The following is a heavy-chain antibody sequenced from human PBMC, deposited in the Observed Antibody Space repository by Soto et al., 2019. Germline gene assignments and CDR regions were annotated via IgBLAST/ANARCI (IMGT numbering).Heavy chain of an antibody. D-gene: IGHD1-7*01. CDR3: ARDRITGTTGFGRYYYYGMDV. CDR1: GYTFTSYD. J-gene: IGHJ6*02. V-gene: IGHV1-8*01. CDR2: MNPNSGNT. Sequence: GASVKVSCKASGYTFTSYDINWVRQATGQGLEWMGWMNPNSGNTGYAQKFQGRVTMTRNTSISTAYMELSSLRSEDTAVYYCARDRITGTTGFGRYYYYGMDVWGQGTTVTVSS.